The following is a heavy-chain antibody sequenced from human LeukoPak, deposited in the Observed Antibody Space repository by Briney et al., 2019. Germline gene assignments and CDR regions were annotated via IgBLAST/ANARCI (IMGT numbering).Heavy chain of an antibody. CDR1: GGSFSTYY. J-gene: IGHJ6*03. CDR2: SNRSGTT. CDR3: ARGSPYYMDG. V-gene: IGHV4-34*01. Sequence: SETLSLSCAIYGGSFSTYYWRWLRQPPGKGLEWVGESNRSGTTNYSPSLKSRVTISVETSKNLFSLKLNSVTAADTAMYYCARGSPYYMDGWGKGTTVTVAS.